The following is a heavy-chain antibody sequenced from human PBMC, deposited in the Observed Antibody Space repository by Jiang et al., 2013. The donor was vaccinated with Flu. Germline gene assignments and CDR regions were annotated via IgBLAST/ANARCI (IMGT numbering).Heavy chain of an antibody. Sequence: TLSLTCTVSGGSISSYYWSWIRQPPGKGLEWIAYIYYSGSTNYNPSLKSRVTISVDTSKNQFSLKLSSVTAADTAVYYCARMRYGDFDYWGQGTLVTVSS. D-gene: IGHD4-17*01. J-gene: IGHJ4*02. CDR3: ARMRYGDFDY. CDR1: GGSISSYY. CDR2: IYYSGST. V-gene: IGHV4-59*08.